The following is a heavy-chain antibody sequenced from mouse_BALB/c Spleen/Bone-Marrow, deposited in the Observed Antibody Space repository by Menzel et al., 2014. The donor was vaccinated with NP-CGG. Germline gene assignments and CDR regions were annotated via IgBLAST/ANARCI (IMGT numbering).Heavy chain of an antibody. CDR2: ISSAGST. J-gene: IGHJ4*01. V-gene: IGHV5-6-5*01. CDR1: GFTFSSYA. D-gene: IGHD5-5*01. Sequence: EVKLMESGGGLVKPGGSLKLSCAASGFTFSSYAMSWVRQTPEKRLEWVASISSAGSTYYPNSVKGRFTVSRDNARNTLYLQMSSLRSEDTAMYYCVRWTTYPLMDYWGQGTSVTASS. CDR3: VRWTTYPLMDY.